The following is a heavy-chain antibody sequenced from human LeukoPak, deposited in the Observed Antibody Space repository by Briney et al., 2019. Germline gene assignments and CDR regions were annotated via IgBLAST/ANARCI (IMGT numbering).Heavy chain of an antibody. V-gene: IGHV3-30*04. CDR2: ISYDGSNK. CDR1: GFTFSSYA. D-gene: IGHD2-15*01. J-gene: IGHJ5*02. Sequence: GGFLRLSCAASGFTFSSYAMHWVRQAPGKGLEWVAVISYDGSNKYYADSVKGRFTISRDNSKNTLYLQMNSLRAEDTAVYYCARDPYCSGGSCYGWFDPWGQGTLVTVSS. CDR3: ARDPYCSGGSCYGWFDP.